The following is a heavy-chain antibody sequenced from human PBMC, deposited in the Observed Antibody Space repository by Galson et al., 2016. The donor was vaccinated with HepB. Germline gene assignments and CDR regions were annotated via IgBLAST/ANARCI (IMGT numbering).Heavy chain of an antibody. D-gene: IGHD3-3*01. CDR2: ISGNGGST. Sequence: SLRLSCAASEFTFSSYVMSWVRQAPGKGLEWVSTISGNGGSTYYADSVKGRFTISRDNSKNTLYLQINSLRAEDTAVYYCAKEGTIFGAVPYGMDVWGQGTTVNVSS. CDR3: AKEGTIFGAVPYGMDV. CDR1: EFTFSSYV. J-gene: IGHJ6*02. V-gene: IGHV3-23*01.